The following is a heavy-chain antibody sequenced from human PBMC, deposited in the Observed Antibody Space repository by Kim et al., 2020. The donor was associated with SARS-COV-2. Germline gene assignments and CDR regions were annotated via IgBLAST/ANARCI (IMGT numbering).Heavy chain of an antibody. CDR2: ISAYNGNT. CDR1: GYTFISYG. CDR3: AGGVVVTADYYYGMDV. Sequence: ASVKVSCKASGYTFISYGISWVRQAPGQGLEWMGWISAYNGNTNYAQKLQGRVTMTTDTSTSTAYMELRSLRSDDTAVYYCAGGVVVTADYYYGMDVWGQGTTVTDSS. D-gene: IGHD2-21*02. J-gene: IGHJ6*02. V-gene: IGHV1-18*01.